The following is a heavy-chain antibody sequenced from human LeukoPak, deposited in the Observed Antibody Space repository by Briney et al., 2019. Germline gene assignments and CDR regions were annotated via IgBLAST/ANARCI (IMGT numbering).Heavy chain of an antibody. V-gene: IGHV3-15*01. Sequence: GGSLRLSCAASGFTFSNAWMSWARQAPGKGLEWVGRIKSKTDGGTTDYAAPVKGRFTISRDDSKNTLYLQMNSLKTEDTAMYYCTTDERCSGGSCYSNLDYWGQGTLVTVSS. J-gene: IGHJ4*02. D-gene: IGHD2-15*01. CDR2: IKSKTDGGTT. CDR3: TTDERCSGGSCYSNLDY. CDR1: GFTFSNAW.